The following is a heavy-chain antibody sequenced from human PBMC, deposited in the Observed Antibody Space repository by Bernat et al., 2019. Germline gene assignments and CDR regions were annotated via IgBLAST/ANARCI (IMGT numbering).Heavy chain of an antibody. Sequence: QVQLVESGGGVVQPGGSLRLSCAASGFTFSSYGMHWVRQAPGKGLEWVEFIRFDGSNKYYADSVKGRFTISRDNSKSTLYLQMNSLRAEDTAVYYCAKDGGSYWNCDYWGQGTLVTVSS. V-gene: IGHV3-30*02. J-gene: IGHJ4*02. D-gene: IGHD1-26*01. CDR3: AKDGGSYWNCDY. CDR2: IRFDGSNK. CDR1: GFTFSSYG.